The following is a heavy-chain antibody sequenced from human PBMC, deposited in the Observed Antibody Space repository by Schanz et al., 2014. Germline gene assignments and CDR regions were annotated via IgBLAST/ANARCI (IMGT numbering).Heavy chain of an antibody. D-gene: IGHD6-6*01. Sequence: QILLVQPGPEVKKPGASVKVSCKASGYTFSDYYIHWVRQAPGQGLEWMGWINPSGGSTRYGQKFQGRITVTTDTSTSTVYLELSSLRSDDTAVYYCGRGFSRSYIDFWGQGTLITVSS. CDR2: INPSGGST. CDR1: GYTFSDYY. J-gene: IGHJ4*02. V-gene: IGHV1-46*03. CDR3: GRGFSRSYIDF.